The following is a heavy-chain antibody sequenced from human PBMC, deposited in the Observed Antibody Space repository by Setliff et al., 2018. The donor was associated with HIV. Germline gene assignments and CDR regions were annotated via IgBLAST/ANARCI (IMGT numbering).Heavy chain of an antibody. CDR2: IIPIFGTT. V-gene: IGHV1-69*06. Sequence: SVKVSCKASGGTFNSYAFTWVRQAPGQGLEWMGGIIPIFGTTNYAQKFQGRVTITADKSTTTSYMELSSLRSEDTAVYYCARARDNGDYYYYYYMDVWGKGTTVTVSS. J-gene: IGHJ6*03. CDR1: GGTFNSYA. D-gene: IGHD2-8*01. CDR3: ARARDNGDYYYYYYMDV.